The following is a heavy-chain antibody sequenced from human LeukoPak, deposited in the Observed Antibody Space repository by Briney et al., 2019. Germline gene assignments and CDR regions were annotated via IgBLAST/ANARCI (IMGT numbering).Heavy chain of an antibody. V-gene: IGHV3-23*01. J-gene: IGHJ4*02. CDR3: AKDLSWKHGPLDY. CDR2: ISGSGGST. CDR1: GFTFSNYW. Sequence: PGGSLRLSCAASGFTFSNYWMSWVRQAPGKGLEWVSAISGSGGSTYYADSVKGRFTISRDNSKNTLYLQMNSLRAEDTAVYYCAKDLSWKHGPLDYWGQGTLVTVSS. D-gene: IGHD1-1*01.